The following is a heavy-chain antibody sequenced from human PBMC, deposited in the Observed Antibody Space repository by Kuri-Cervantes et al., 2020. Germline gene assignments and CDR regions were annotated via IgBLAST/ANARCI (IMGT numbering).Heavy chain of an antibody. CDR3: ARQGGIGGNSQFDP. J-gene: IGHJ5*02. CDR2: IYYSGST. CDR1: GGSVSSGSYY. Sequence: GSLRLSCTVSGGSVSSGSYYWSWIRQPPGKGLEWIGYIYYSGSTNYNPSLKSRVTISVDTSKNQFSLRLNSVTAADTAVYFCARQGGIGGNSQFDPWGQGTLVTVSS. V-gene: IGHV4-61*01. D-gene: IGHD2/OR15-2a*01.